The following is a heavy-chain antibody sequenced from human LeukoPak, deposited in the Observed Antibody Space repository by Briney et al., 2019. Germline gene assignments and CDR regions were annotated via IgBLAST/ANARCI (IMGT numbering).Heavy chain of an antibody. CDR2: IHYSGST. CDR3: ARTTEGYAGGPGYSYYYYMDV. J-gene: IGHJ6*03. D-gene: IGHD5-12*01. CDR1: GFTFSDYY. V-gene: IGHV4-59*01. Sequence: GSLRLSCAASGFTFSDYYMGWIRQAPGKGLEWIGYIHYSGSTHYNPSLKSRVTISVDTSKNQVSLKLRSVTAADTAVYYCARTTEGYAGGPGYSYYYYMDVWGKGTTVTISS.